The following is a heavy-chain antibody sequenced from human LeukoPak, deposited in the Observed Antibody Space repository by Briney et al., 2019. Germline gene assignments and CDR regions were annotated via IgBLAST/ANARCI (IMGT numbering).Heavy chain of an antibody. J-gene: IGHJ4*02. CDR1: GGSISSYY. CDR3: ASLGYSYSSFDY. CDR2: IYYSGST. V-gene: IGHV4-59*01. D-gene: IGHD5-18*01. Sequence: SETLSLTCTVSGGSISSYYWSWIRQPPGKGLEWIGYIYYSGSTNYNPSLKSRVTISVDTSKNQFSLKLSSVTAADTAVYYCASLGYSYSSFDYWGQGTLVTVSS.